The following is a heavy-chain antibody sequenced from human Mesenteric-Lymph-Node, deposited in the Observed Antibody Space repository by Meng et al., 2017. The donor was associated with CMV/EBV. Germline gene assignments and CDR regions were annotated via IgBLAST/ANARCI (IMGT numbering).Heavy chain of an antibody. D-gene: IGHD7-27*01. CDR3: ARGPSNWGLRIDY. CDR2: IYYSGST. Sequence: SGGSVSSGSYYWSWIRQPPGKGLEWIGFIYYSGSTNYNPSLKSRVTISVDTSKNQFSLKLSSVTAADTAVYYCARGPSNWGLRIDYWGQGTLVTVSS. V-gene: IGHV4-61*01. J-gene: IGHJ4*02. CDR1: GGSVSSGSYY.